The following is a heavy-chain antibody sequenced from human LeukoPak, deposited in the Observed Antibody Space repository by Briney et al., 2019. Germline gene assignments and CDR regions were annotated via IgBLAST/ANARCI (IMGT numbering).Heavy chain of an antibody. Sequence: PGRSLRLSCAASGFTFSSYGMHWVRQAPGKGLEWVAVISYDGSNKYYADSVKDRFTISRDNSKNTLYLQMNSLRAEDTAVYYCAKGESAITIFGVVISKRNDYWGQGTLVTVSS. CDR2: ISYDGSNK. CDR3: AKGESAITIFGVVISKRNDY. J-gene: IGHJ4*02. V-gene: IGHV3-30*18. CDR1: GFTFSSYG. D-gene: IGHD3-3*01.